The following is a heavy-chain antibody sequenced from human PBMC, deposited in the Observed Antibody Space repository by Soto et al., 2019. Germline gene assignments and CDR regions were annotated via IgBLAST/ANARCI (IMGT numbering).Heavy chain of an antibody. CDR1: GFTFSSYS. CDR3: AKGSSWYGTSFYYFDY. J-gene: IGHJ4*02. CDR2: ISYDGSNK. Sequence: GGSLRLSCAASGFTFSSYSMHWVRQAPGKGMEGAAVISYDGSNKYYADSLKGRFTISRDNSKNTLYLQMNSLRAEDTAVYYCAKGSSWYGTSFYYFDYWGQVALVTVSS. V-gene: IGHV3-30*18. D-gene: IGHD6-13*01.